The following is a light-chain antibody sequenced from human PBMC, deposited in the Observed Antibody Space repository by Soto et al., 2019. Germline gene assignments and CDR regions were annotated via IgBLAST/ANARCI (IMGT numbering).Light chain of an antibody. V-gene: IGLV1-44*01. J-gene: IGLJ2*01. CDR2: NND. Sequence: QSVLTQPPSASGTPGQRVTISCSGSSSNIGSNSVNWYQQLPGTAPKLLIYNNDQRPSGVPDRFSGSKSGTSASLAISGLQSDDETDYYCAAWDDSLNAVVFGGGTKVTVL. CDR3: AAWDDSLNAVV. CDR1: SSNIGSNS.